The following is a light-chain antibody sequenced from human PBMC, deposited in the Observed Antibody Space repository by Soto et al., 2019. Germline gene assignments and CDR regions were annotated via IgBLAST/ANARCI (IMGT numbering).Light chain of an antibody. V-gene: IGKV1-5*01. CDR1: QTISSW. Sequence: DIQMTQSPSTLSASVGDRVTITCRASQTISSWLAWYQQKPGKAPKLLIYDASTLESGVPSRFSGSGSGTEFTLTISSLQPDDFATYYCQQYKNYLLPFGGGTKVDIK. CDR3: QQYKNYLLP. J-gene: IGKJ4*01. CDR2: DAS.